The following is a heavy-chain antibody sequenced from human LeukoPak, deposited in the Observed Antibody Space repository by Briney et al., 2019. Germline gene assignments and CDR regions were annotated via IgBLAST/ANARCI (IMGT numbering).Heavy chain of an antibody. J-gene: IGHJ6*03. Sequence: GGSLRLSCAASGFTFSSYGMHWVRQAPGKGLEWVAFIRYDGSNKYYADSVKGRFTISRDNSKNTLYLQMNSLRAEDTAVYYCENEIGSYYGYYYYYYMDVWGKGTTVTVSS. CDR1: GFTFSSYG. CDR2: IRYDGSNK. V-gene: IGHV3-30*02. CDR3: ENEIGSYYGYYYYYYMDV. D-gene: IGHD1-26*01.